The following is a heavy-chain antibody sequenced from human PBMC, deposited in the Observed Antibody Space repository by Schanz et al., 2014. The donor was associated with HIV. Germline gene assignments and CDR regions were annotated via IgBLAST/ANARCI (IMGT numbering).Heavy chain of an antibody. V-gene: IGHV3-33*06. J-gene: IGHJ6*02. D-gene: IGHD6-6*01. Sequence: QVQLVESGGGVVQPGKSLRLSCVASGFTFSSYGMHWVRQAPGKGLEWVAVIWYDGSNKYYADSVKGRFTISKVNSKNTLYLQMNSLRAQDTAVYYCANTEYPYSSSSDYYYGMDVWGQGTTVTVSS. CDR3: ANTEYPYSSSSDYYYGMDV. CDR1: GFTFSSYG. CDR2: IWYDGSNK.